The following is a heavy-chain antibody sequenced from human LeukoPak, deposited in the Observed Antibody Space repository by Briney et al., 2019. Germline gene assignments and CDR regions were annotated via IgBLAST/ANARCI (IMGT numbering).Heavy chain of an antibody. CDR1: GGTFSSYA. Sequence: ASVKVSCKASGGTFSSYAISWVRQAPGQGLEWMGWINPNSGGTNYAQKFQGRVTMTRDTSISTAYMELSRLRSDDTAVYYCARGGYSYGLYYYYYYMDVWGKGTTVTVSS. V-gene: IGHV1-2*02. CDR2: INPNSGGT. D-gene: IGHD5-18*01. CDR3: ARGGYSYGLYYYYYYMDV. J-gene: IGHJ6*03.